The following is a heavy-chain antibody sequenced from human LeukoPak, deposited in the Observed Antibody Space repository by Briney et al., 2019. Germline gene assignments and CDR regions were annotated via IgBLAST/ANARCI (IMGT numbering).Heavy chain of an antibody. V-gene: IGHV1-69*13. CDR2: IIPIFHTT. CDR1: GDTFASYG. Sequence: SVKVSCKASGDTFASYGVSWVRQAPGQGLEWMGGIIPIFHTTHYAQKFQGRVTITADESMSTVYVELRSLTSEDTAVYFCARGRGDGMGRYLDLWGRGTLVTVSS. CDR3: ARGRGDGMGRYLDL. D-gene: IGHD7-27*01. J-gene: IGHJ2*01.